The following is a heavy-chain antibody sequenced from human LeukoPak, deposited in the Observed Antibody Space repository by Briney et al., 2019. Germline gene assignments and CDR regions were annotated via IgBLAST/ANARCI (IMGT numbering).Heavy chain of an antibody. D-gene: IGHD6-19*01. J-gene: IGHJ4*02. Sequence: SETLSLTCTVSGGSISSYYWSWIRQPPGKGLEWIGYIYYSGGTNYNPSLKSRVTISVDTSKNQFSLKLSSVTAADTAVYYCARRTAGSPSYFDYWGQGTLVTVSS. CDR2: IYYSGGT. CDR3: ARRTAGSPSYFDY. CDR1: GGSISSYY. V-gene: IGHV4-59*08.